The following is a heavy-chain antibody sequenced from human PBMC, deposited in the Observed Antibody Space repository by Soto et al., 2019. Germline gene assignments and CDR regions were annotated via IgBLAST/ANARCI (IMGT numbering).Heavy chain of an antibody. CDR3: AKVSEGSYDFDY. CDR1: GFTFSSYA. D-gene: IGHD1-26*01. Sequence: GGSLRLSCAASGFTFSSYAMSWVRQAPGKGLEWVSAISGSGGSTYYADSVKGRFTVSRDNSKNTLYLQMNSLRAEDTAVYYCAKVSEGSYDFDYWGQGTLVTVSS. CDR2: ISGSGGST. V-gene: IGHV3-23*01. J-gene: IGHJ4*02.